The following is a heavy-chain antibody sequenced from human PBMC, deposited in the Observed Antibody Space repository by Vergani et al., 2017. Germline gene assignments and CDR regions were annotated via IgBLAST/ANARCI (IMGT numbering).Heavy chain of an antibody. CDR3: ARDLVAAAGTNYYMDV. D-gene: IGHD6-13*01. Sequence: QVQLVESGGGVVQPGRSLRLSCAASGFTFSSYAMHWVRQAPGKGLEWVAVISYDGSNKYYADSVKGRFTISRDNSKNTLYLQMNSLIAEDTAVYYCARDLVAAAGTNYYMDVWGKGTTVTVSS. J-gene: IGHJ6*03. CDR2: ISYDGSNK. V-gene: IGHV3-30-3*01. CDR1: GFTFSSYA.